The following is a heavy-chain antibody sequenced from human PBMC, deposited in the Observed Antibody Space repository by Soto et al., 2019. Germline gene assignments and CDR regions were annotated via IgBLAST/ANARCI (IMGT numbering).Heavy chain of an antibody. CDR1: GYSFTSYW. CDR3: ARHTAYYYGSGSTNSYSYCGMDV. CDR2: IYPGDSDT. Sequence: PGESLKISCKGSGYSFTSYWIGWVRQMPGKGLEWMGIIYPGDSDTRYSPSFQGQVTISADKSISTAYLQWSSLKASDTAMYYCARHTAYYYGSGSTNSYSYCGMDVWGKAIMLTVSS. V-gene: IGHV5-51*01. D-gene: IGHD3-10*01. J-gene: IGHJ6*04.